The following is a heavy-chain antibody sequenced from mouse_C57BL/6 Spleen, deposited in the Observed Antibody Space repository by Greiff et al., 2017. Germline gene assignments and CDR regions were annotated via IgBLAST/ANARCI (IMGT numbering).Heavy chain of an antibody. Sequence: QVQLQQSGAELARPGASVKLSCKASGYTFTSYGISWVKQRSGQGLEWIGEIYPRSGNTYYNEKFKGKATLTADKSSSTAYMELSSLTSADSAVYFCARGRLRREGDYWGQGTTLTVSS. CDR2: IYPRSGNT. V-gene: IGHV1-81*01. J-gene: IGHJ2*01. CDR3: ARGRLRREGDY. CDR1: GYTFTSYG. D-gene: IGHD2-4*01.